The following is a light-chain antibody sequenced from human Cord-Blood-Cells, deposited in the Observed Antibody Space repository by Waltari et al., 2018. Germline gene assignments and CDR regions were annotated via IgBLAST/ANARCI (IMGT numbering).Light chain of an antibody. CDR1: SSDGGGYNY. V-gene: IGLV2-8*01. CDR2: EVS. CDR3: SSYAGSNNLV. Sequence: QSALTQPPSASGSPGQSVTISCTGTSSDGGGYNYVSWYQQHPGKAPKLMIYEVSKRPSGVPDRFSGSKSGNTASLTVSVLQAEDEADYYCSSYAGSNNLVFGTGTKVTVL. J-gene: IGLJ1*01.